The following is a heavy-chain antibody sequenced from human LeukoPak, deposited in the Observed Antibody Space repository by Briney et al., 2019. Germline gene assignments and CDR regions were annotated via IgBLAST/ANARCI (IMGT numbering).Heavy chain of an antibody. CDR1: GFTFSGSA. V-gene: IGHV3-73*01. Sequence: GGSLKLSCAASGFTFSGSAMHWVRQASGKGLEWVGRIRSKANSYATAYAASVKGRFTISRDDSKNTAYLQMNSLKTEDTAVYYCARVTLSMGENGFDLWGQGTMVTVSS. CDR3: ARVTLSMGENGFDL. D-gene: IGHD2/OR15-2a*01. J-gene: IGHJ3*01. CDR2: IRSKANSYAT.